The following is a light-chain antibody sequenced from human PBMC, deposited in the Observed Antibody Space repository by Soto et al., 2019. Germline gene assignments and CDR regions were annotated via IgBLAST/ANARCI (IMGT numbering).Light chain of an antibody. Sequence: IKMSQSPSSLSAYVGDRVTITCRASQNISRYLNWYQQDPGRAPKLLIHGTSSLHSGVPSRFSGGGSGRDFTLTISTLQPEDFASYYCQQSFNTPWTFGQGTMVDI. CDR3: QQSFNTPWT. CDR1: QNISRY. J-gene: IGKJ1*01. CDR2: GTS. V-gene: IGKV1-39*01.